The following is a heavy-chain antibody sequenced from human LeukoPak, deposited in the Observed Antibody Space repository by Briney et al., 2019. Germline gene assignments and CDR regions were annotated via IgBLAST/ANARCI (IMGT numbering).Heavy chain of an antibody. J-gene: IGHJ6*02. V-gene: IGHV3-21*06. CDR2: ISSSSSYI. CDR3: ARDRTCSGGSCSGMDV. D-gene: IGHD2-15*01. CDR1: GFIFSNYN. Sequence: GGSLRLSCAASGFIFSNYNMNWVRQAPGKGLEGVSSISSSSSYIYHADSVKGRFTISRDNAKNLLYLQMNSLRAEDTAVYYCARDRTCSGGSCSGMDVWGQGTTVTVSS.